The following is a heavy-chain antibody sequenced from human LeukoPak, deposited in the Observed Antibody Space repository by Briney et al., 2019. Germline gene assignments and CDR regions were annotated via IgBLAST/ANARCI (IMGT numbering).Heavy chain of an antibody. D-gene: IGHD6-19*01. CDR1: GYTFTSYG. V-gene: IGHV1-18*01. CDR2: ISVYNGNI. CDR3: ARDAPSVAVAGGPDY. Sequence: GASVKVSCKASGYTFTSYGISWVRQAPGQGLEWMGWISVYNGNIPHAQKLQGRVTMTTDTFTSTAYMELRSLTSDDTAIYYCARDAPSVAVAGGPDYWGQGTLVSVSS. J-gene: IGHJ4*02.